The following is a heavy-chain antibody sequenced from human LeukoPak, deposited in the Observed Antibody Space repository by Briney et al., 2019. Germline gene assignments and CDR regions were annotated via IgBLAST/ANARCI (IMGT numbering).Heavy chain of an antibody. CDR1: GYSFPTYW. Sequence: GESLKISCQGSGYSFPTYWIAWGRPVPGKGREWMGIIYPDESNMRYSQSFQGEVTISADKSISTAYLQWRSLKASDTAMYYCSRPPSRGYSSSFEYWGQGTLVTVSS. J-gene: IGHJ4*02. CDR3: SRPPSRGYSSSFEY. D-gene: IGHD2-2*03. CDR2: IYPDESNM. V-gene: IGHV5-51*01.